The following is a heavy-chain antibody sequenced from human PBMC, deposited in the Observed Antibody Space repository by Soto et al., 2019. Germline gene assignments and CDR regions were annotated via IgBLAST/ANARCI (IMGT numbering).Heavy chain of an antibody. D-gene: IGHD3-22*01. J-gene: IGHJ6*02. V-gene: IGHV3-30-3*01. CDR2: ISYDGSNK. CDR3: ARGGDYYDSSGYYPHDYYYYYGMDV. CDR1: GFTFSSYA. Sequence: PGGSLRLSCAASGFTFSSYAMSWVRQAPGKGLEWVAVISYDGSNKYYADSVKGRFTISRDNSKNTLYLQMNGLRAEDTAVYYCARGGDYYDSSGYYPHDYYYYYGMDVWGQGTTVTAP.